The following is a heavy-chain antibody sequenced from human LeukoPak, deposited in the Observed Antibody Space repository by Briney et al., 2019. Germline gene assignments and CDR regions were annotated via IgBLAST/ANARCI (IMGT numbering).Heavy chain of an antibody. CDR2: INTDGRTT. J-gene: IGHJ4*02. V-gene: IGHV3-74*01. CDR1: GFTFNTHW. Sequence: GGSLRLSCAASGFTFNTHWMHWVRQAPGKGLVWVSRINTDGRTTDYADSVKGRFTISRDNAENTLYLQMNSLRAEDTAVYYCGRDLNWNQIDDWGQVSLVTVSS. CDR3: GRDLNWNQIDD. D-gene: IGHD1-20*01.